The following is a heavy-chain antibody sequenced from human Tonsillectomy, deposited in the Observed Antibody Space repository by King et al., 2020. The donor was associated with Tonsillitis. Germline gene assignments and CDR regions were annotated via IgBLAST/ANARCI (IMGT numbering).Heavy chain of an antibody. CDR1: GFTFSSYA. CDR3: AREVQIGAFDI. J-gene: IGHJ3*02. D-gene: IGHD1-1*01. Sequence: VQLVESGGGVVQPGRSLRLSCAASGFTFSSYAMHWVRQAPGKGLEWVAVISYDGSNKYYADSVTGRFTISRDNSKNTLYLQMNSLRAEDTAVYYCAREVQIGAFDIWGQGTMVTVSS. CDR2: ISYDGSNK. V-gene: IGHV3-30*04.